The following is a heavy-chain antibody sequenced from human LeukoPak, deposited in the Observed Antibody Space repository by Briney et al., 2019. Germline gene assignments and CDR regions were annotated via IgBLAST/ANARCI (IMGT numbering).Heavy chain of an antibody. CDR1: GFTFSSYG. Sequence: PGGSLRLSCAASGFTFSSYGIHWVRQAPGKGLEWVADVSSDGSIKYYADSGKGRFTISRDTSKNTVYLQMNSLGTEDTAFYYCARGYSSSWLGYFDYWGQGTLVTVSS. V-gene: IGHV3-30*03. J-gene: IGHJ4*02. D-gene: IGHD6-13*01. CDR2: VSSDGSIK. CDR3: ARGYSSSWLGYFDY.